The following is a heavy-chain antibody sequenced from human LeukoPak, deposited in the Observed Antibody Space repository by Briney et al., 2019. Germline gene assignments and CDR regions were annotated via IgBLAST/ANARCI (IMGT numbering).Heavy chain of an antibody. CDR2: MNPDSRNT. CDR3: ARTMVLGVPVGMDV. V-gene: IGHV1-8*01. D-gene: IGHD3-10*01. J-gene: IGHJ6*02. Sequence: ASVKVSCKASGYTFTPYEINWVRLATGQGLEYMGWMNPDSRNTGYSQKFQARITMTSTTSINTFYLEVSSLRSEDTAIYYCARTMVLGVPVGMDVWGQETTVIVSS. CDR1: GYTFTPYE.